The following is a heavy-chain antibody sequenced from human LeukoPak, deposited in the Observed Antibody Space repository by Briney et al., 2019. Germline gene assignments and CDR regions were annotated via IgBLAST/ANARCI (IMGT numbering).Heavy chain of an antibody. CDR3: ARHFGDCTNGVCYTEGFDY. CDR1: GLSISSSSYY. D-gene: IGHD2-8*01. Sequence: KPSETLSLTCTLSGLSISSSSYYCAWIPQPPGQELHCTVNIYYSWSTYYSPSLKSRVTISVDTSKNQFSLKLSSVTAADTAVYYCARHFGDCTNGVCYTEGFDYWGQGTLVTVSS. CDR2: IYYSWST. V-gene: IGHV4-39*01. J-gene: IGHJ4*02.